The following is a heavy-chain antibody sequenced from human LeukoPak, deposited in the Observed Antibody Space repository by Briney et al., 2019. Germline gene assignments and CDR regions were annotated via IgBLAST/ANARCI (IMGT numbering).Heavy chain of an antibody. CDR1: GFTFSSYS. CDR2: ISSSSSTI. Sequence: PGGSLRLSCAASGFTFSSYSMNWVRQAPGKGLEGVSYISSSSSTIYYADSVKGRFTISRDNAKNSLYLQMNSLRDEDTAVYYCARGVGYYDSSGGDYWGQGTLVTVSS. D-gene: IGHD3-22*01. J-gene: IGHJ4*02. CDR3: ARGVGYYDSSGGDY. V-gene: IGHV3-48*02.